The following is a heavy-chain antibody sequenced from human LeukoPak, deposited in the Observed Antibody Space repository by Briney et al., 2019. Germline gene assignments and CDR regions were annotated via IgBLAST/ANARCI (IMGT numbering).Heavy chain of an antibody. D-gene: IGHD2-21*01. CDR1: GFTFSSYA. Sequence: GGSLRLSCAASGFTFSSYAMSWVRQAPGKGLEWVANIKQDGSEKYYVDSVKGRFTISRDNAKNTLYLQMNSLRAEDTAVYYCARVPVFQPYYYFDYWGQGTLVTVSS. CDR2: IKQDGSEK. CDR3: ARVPVFQPYYYFDY. V-gene: IGHV3-7*04. J-gene: IGHJ4*02.